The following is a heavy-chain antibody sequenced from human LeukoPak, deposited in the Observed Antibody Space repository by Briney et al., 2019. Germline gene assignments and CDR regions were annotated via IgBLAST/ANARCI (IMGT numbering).Heavy chain of an antibody. Sequence: ASVKVSCKASGGTFSSYAISWVRQAPGQGLEWMGGIIPIFGTANYAQKFQGRVTITADESTSTAYMELSSLRSEDTAVYYCARTTRQVSGYCSSTSCNWLGAFDIWGQGTMVTVSS. J-gene: IGHJ3*02. CDR2: IIPIFGTA. D-gene: IGHD2-2*03. CDR3: ARTTRQVSGYCSSTSCNWLGAFDI. V-gene: IGHV1-69*01. CDR1: GGTFSSYA.